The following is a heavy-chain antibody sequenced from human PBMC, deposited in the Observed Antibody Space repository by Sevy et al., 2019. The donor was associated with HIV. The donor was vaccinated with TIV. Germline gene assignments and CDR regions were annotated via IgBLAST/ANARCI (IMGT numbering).Heavy chain of an antibody. V-gene: IGHV3-30*04. Sequence: GGSLRLSYVASGLTFNIYPLNWVRQAPGKGLEWVAVVSFDASFKYYADFVKGRFTISRDNSKDTVFLQMDSLRDEDTGKYYRTTGRHGATFGYWGQGAQVTVSS. CDR3: TTGRHGATFGY. J-gene: IGHJ4*02. CDR2: VSFDASFK. CDR1: GLTFNIYP. D-gene: IGHD1-26*01.